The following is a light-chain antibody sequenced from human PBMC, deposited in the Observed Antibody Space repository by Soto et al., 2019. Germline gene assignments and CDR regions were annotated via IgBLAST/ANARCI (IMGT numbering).Light chain of an antibody. CDR2: AAS. CDR3: QRYDNWPLT. Sequence: DIQMTQSPSSLSASVGDRVTITCRASQSISSYLNWYQQKPGKAPKLLIYAASSLQSGVPSRFSGSGSWTDFPLTISSLQPEDFAVYYSQRYDNWPLTIGGGTKVDLK. V-gene: IGKV1-39*01. J-gene: IGKJ4*01. CDR1: QSISSY.